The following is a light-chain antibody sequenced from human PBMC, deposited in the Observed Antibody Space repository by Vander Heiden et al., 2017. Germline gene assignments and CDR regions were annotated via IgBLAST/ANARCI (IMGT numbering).Light chain of an antibody. CDR1: QSVTSN. J-gene: IGKJ5*01. CDR3: QQYSNWPTT. Sequence: DIEMTQSPATLSVCPGERATLACRASQSVTSNLTWYQQKPGQAPRLLIYGASTRATGIPARFSGSGSGTEFTLTISSLQSEDFAVYYCQQYSNWPTTFGQGTRLEIK. CDR2: GAS. V-gene: IGKV3-15*01.